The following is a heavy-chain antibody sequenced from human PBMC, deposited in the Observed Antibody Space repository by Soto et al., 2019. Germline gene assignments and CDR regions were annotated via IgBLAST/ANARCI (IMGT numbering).Heavy chain of an antibody. CDR3: ARPGYSYGYFGVSFDY. CDR1: GYSFTSYW. D-gene: IGHD5-18*01. CDR2: IYPGDSDT. J-gene: IGHJ4*02. V-gene: IGHV5-51*01. Sequence: GESLKISCKGSGYSFTSYWIGWVRQMPGKGLEWMGIIYPGDSDTRYSPSFQGQVTISADKSISTAYLQWSSLKASDTAMYYCARPGYSYGYFGVSFDYWGQGTLVTVAS.